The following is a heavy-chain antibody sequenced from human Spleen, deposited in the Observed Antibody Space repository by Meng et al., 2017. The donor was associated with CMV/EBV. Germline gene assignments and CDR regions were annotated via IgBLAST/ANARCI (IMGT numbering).Heavy chain of an antibody. CDR1: GFTFSASA. V-gene: IGHV3-73*01. Sequence: LSCAAPGFTFSASAMHWVRQAPGKGLEWVGRIRSKPNGYATAYAASVKGRFTISRDDSKNTAYLQINNLKTEDTAVYYCSRPEPADYWGQGTLVTVSS. CDR3: SRPEPADY. J-gene: IGHJ4*02. D-gene: IGHD1-26*01. CDR2: IRSKPNGYAT.